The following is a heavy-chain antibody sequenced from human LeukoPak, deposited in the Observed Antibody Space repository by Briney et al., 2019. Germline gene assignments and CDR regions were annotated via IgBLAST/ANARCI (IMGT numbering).Heavy chain of an antibody. Sequence: GASVKVSCKASGYTFTGYYIHWVRQAPGQGLEWMGWINPNSGGTNYAQKFQGRVTMTRDTSISTAYMELSSLRSEDTAVYYCARPLRGGSYRDAFDIWGQGTMVTVSS. CDR3: ARPLRGGSYRDAFDI. V-gene: IGHV1-2*02. CDR1: GYTFTGYY. CDR2: INPNSGGT. D-gene: IGHD1-26*01. J-gene: IGHJ3*02.